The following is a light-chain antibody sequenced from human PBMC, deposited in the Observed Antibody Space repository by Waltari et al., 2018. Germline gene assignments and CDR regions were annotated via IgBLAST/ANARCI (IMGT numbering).Light chain of an antibody. Sequence: QSALTQYASVSGSPGQSLTISCTGTSSASAVFNYVSWYQQHPGKAPQLMIYDVSKRPSGVSNRFSGSTAGNTASRAIAGLQAEDEADYYCSSDTSTWVFGVGTKLTIL. V-gene: IGLV2-14*01. J-gene: IGLJ3*02. CDR2: DVS. CDR3: SSDTSTWV. CDR1: SSASAVFNY.